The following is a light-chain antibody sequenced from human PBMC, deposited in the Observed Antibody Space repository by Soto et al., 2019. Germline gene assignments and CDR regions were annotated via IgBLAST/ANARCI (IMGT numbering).Light chain of an antibody. CDR3: SSYTTSTTLVV. CDR2: EAT. V-gene: IGLV2-14*01. Sequence: QSVLTQPASVTGSPGQSITISCTGTSSDIGGYMYVSWYQQHPGKAPKLMIYEATNRPSGVSDRFSGSKSGNTASLTISGLLAEDEANYYCSSYTTSTTLVVFGGGTKVTVL. CDR1: SSDIGGYMY. J-gene: IGLJ2*01.